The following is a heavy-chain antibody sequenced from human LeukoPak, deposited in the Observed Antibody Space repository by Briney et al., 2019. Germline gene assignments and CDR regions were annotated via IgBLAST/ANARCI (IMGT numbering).Heavy chain of an antibody. CDR2: IHYSGST. CDR3: ARIAIEWFDP. V-gene: IGHV4-39*02. J-gene: IGHJ5*02. D-gene: IGHD2-21*01. CDR1: GGSISSTTYY. Sequence: SETLSLTCIVSGGSISSTTYYWGWIRQPPGKGLEWIGSIHYSGSTYYNPSLKSRVTISVDTSKNHFSLKLCSVTAADTAVYYCARIAIEWFDPWGQGTLVTVSS.